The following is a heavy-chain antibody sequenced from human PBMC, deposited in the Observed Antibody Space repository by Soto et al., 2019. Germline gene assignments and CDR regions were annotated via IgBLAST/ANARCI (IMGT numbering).Heavy chain of an antibody. Sequence: GGSLRLSCAAPGFTVRSNYMSWVRQAPGKGLEWVSVIYSGGRTYYADSVKGRFTISRDNSKNTLYLQMNSLRAEDTAVYYCARGPPALNYWGQGTLVTVSS. D-gene: IGHD2-8*01. CDR1: GFTVRSNY. V-gene: IGHV3-53*01. J-gene: IGHJ4*02. CDR3: ARGPPALNY. CDR2: IYSGGRT.